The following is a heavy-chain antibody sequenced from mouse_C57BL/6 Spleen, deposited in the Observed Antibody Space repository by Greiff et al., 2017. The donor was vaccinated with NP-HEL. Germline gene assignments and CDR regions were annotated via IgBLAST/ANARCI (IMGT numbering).Heavy chain of an antibody. CDR1: GYTFTSYW. Sequence: QVQLQQPGAELVKPGASVKVSCKASGYTFTSYWMHWVKQRPGQGLEWIGRIHPSDSDTNYTQKFKGKATLPVDNSSSTAYMQLSSLTSEDSAVYYCAKYDYDEVADWGQGTLVTVSA. CDR3: AKYDYDEVAD. D-gene: IGHD2-4*01. V-gene: IGHV1-74*01. CDR2: IHPSDSDT. J-gene: IGHJ3*01.